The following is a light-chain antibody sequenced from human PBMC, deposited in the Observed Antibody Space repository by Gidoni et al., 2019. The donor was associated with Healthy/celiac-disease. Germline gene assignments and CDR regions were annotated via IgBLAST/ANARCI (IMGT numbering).Light chain of an antibody. J-gene: IGLJ3*02. CDR1: SSNIGAGYD. CDR2: GNS. V-gene: IGLV1-40*01. Sequence: HSVLTQPPSVSRAPGHRVTISCTGSSSNIGAGYDVHWYQQLPGTAPKLLIYGNSNRPSGVPDRFSGAKSGTSASLAITGLQAEDEADYYCQSYDSSLSGWVFGGGTKLTVL. CDR3: QSYDSSLSGWV.